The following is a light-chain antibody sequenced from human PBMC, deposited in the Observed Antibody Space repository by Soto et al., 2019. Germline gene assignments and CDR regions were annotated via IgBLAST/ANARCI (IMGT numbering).Light chain of an antibody. CDR2: GAS. CDR3: HQYGSSHT. V-gene: IGKV3-20*01. J-gene: IGKJ2*01. Sequence: EIVLTQSPGTLSLSPGERATLSCRASQSVSSSYLAWYQQKPGQAPRLLIYGASSRATGIPDRFSGSGSGTVCALTISRLETEDFAVYYCHQYGSSHTFGQGTKLEIK. CDR1: QSVSSSY.